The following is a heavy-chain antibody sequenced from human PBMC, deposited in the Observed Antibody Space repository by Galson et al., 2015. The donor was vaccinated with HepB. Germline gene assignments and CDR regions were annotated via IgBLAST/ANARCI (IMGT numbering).Heavy chain of an antibody. V-gene: IGHV4-39*07. CDR3: ARLQVGKDAFDI. J-gene: IGHJ3*02. CDR1: GGSISSSSYY. D-gene: IGHD2-2*01. Sequence: ETLSLSCTVSGGSISSSSYYWGWIRQPPGKGLEWIGSIYYSGSTYYNPSLKSRVTISVDTSKNQFSLKLSSVTAADTAVYYCARLQVGKDAFDIWGQGTMVTVSS. CDR2: IYYSGST.